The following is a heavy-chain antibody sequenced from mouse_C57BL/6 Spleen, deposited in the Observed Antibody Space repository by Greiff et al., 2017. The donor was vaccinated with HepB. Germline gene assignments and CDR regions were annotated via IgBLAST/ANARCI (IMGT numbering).Heavy chain of an antibody. Sequence: VKVVESGPGLVQPSQSLSITCTVSGFSLTSYGVHWVRQPPGKGLEWLGVIWSGGSTDYNAAFISRLSISKDNSKSQVFFKMNSLQADDTAMYYCAKNPSYYYGSSYDAMDYWGQGTSVTVSS. V-gene: IGHV2-4*01. CDR2: IWSGGST. J-gene: IGHJ4*01. CDR1: GFSLTSYG. D-gene: IGHD1-1*01. CDR3: AKNPSYYYGSSYDAMDY.